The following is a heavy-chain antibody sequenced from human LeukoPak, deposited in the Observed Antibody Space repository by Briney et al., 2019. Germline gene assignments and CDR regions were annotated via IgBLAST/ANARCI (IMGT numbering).Heavy chain of an antibody. V-gene: IGHV3-74*01. J-gene: IGHJ3*02. CDR3: ARGGYHHGFDI. D-gene: IGHD2-15*01. CDR2: INSDGSDT. Sequence: PGGSLRLSCAASGFTFSTYWIHWVRQAPGKGLVWVSRINSDGSDTIYADSVKGRFTISRDNAKSTVYLQMNSLKAEDTAVYYCARGGYHHGFDIWGQGTMVTVSS. CDR1: GFTFSTYW.